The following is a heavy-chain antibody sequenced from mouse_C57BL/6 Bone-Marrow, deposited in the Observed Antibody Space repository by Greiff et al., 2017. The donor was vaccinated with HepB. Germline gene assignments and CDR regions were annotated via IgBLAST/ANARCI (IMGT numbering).Heavy chain of an antibody. Sequence: EVKLMESGGGLVKPGGSLKLSCAASGFTFSSYTMSWVRQTPEKSLEWVATISGGGGNTYYPDSVKGRFTISRDNAKNTLYLQMSSLRSEDTAFYYCAREDTTVPYWGQGTTLTVSS. D-gene: IGHD1-1*01. CDR1: GFTFSSYT. CDR2: ISGGGGNT. V-gene: IGHV5-9*01. CDR3: AREDTTVPY. J-gene: IGHJ2*01.